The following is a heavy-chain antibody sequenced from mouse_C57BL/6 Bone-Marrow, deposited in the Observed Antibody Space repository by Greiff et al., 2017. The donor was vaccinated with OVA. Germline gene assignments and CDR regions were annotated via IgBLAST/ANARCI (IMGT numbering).Heavy chain of an antibody. D-gene: IGHD6-1*01. CDR2: INYDGSST. CDR1: GFTFSDYY. V-gene: IGHV5-16*01. Sequence: EVMLVESEGGLVQPGSSMKLSCTASGFTFSDYYMAWVRQVPEKGLEWVANINYDGSSTYYLDSLKSRFIISRDNAKNILYLQMSSLKSEDTATYYCARGGALDYWGQGTTLTVSS. CDR3: ARGGALDY. J-gene: IGHJ2*01.